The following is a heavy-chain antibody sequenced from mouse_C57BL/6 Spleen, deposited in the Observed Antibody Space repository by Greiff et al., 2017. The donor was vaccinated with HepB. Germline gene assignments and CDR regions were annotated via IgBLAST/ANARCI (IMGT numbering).Heavy chain of an antibody. Sequence: VQLQQSGPELVKPGASVKISCKASGYAFSSSWMNWVKQRPGKGLEWIGRIYPGDGDTNYNGKFKGKATLTADKSSSTAYMQLSSRTSEDSAVYFCARSGTTVVVDYWGQGTTLTVSS. CDR2: IYPGDGDT. V-gene: IGHV1-82*01. D-gene: IGHD1-1*01. CDR3: ARSGTTVVVDY. J-gene: IGHJ2*01. CDR1: GYAFSSSW.